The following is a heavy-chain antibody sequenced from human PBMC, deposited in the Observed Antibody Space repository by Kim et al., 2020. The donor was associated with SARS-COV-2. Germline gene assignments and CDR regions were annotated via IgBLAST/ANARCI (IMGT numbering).Heavy chain of an antibody. V-gene: IGHV3-30*18. CDR3: VKDRVPDLVVLPYGMDV. CDR1: GFTFSSYG. CDR2: ISFDGSQK. Sequence: GGSLRLSCAASGFTFSSYGMHWVRQTPGKGLEWVAVISFDGSQKYYADSVRGRFTISRDNSKRTLYLQVNSLRADDTAVYYCVKDRVPDLVVLPYGMDV. D-gene: IGHD2-15*01. J-gene: IGHJ6*01.